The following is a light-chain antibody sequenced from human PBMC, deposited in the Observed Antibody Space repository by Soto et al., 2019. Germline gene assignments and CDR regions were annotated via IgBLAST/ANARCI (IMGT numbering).Light chain of an antibody. CDR2: AAS. Sequence: EIVLTQSPGTLSLSPGERATLSCRASQSVSSGYLAWYQQKPGQAPRLLIYAASSRATGIPDRFSGSGSGTDFTLTISRLEPEDFAFYYCQQYGRSPRTFGQGTKVEIK. V-gene: IGKV3-20*01. CDR3: QQYGRSPRT. J-gene: IGKJ1*01. CDR1: QSVSSGY.